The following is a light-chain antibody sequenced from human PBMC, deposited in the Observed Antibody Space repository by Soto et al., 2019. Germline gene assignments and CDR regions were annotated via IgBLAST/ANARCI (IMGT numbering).Light chain of an antibody. J-gene: IGLJ2*01. Sequence: SYELTQPSSVSVSPGQTARITCSGDVLAKKYARWFQQKPGQAPVLVIYKDSERPSGIPERFSGSSSGTTVTLTISGAQVEDEADYYCYSAADNNRIVVFGGGTQLTVL. CDR3: YSAADNNRIVV. CDR1: VLAKKY. CDR2: KDS. V-gene: IGLV3-27*01.